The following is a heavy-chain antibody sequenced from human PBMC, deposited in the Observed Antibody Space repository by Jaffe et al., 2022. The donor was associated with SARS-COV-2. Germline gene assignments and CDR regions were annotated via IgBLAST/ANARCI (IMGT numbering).Heavy chain of an antibody. V-gene: IGHV4-59*01. Sequence: QVQLQESGPGLVKPSETLSLTCTVSGGSISSYYWSWIRQPPGKGLEWIGYIFYSGSTSYNPSLKSRVTISVDTSKNQFSLKLSSVTAADTAVYYCARAFSSFPYYYGMAVWGQGTTVTVSS. CDR1: GGSISSYY. D-gene: IGHD6-6*01. CDR2: IFYSGST. CDR3: ARAFSSFPYYYGMAV. J-gene: IGHJ6*02.